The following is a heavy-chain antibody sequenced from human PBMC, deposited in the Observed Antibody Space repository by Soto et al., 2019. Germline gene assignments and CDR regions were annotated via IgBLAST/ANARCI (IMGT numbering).Heavy chain of an antibody. CDR3: ARETYYYDSSGYYPFDY. V-gene: IGHV3-48*03. D-gene: IGHD3-22*01. CDR1: GFTFSSYE. Sequence: QPGGSLRLSCAASGFTFSSYEMNWVRQAPGKGLEWVSYISSSGSTIYYADSVKGRFTTSRDNAKNSLYLQMNSLRAEDTAVYYCARETYYYDSSGYYPFDYWGQGTLVTVSS. J-gene: IGHJ4*02. CDR2: ISSSGSTI.